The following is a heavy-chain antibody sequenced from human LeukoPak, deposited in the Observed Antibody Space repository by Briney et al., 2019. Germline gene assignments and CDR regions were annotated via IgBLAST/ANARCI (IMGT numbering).Heavy chain of an antibody. Sequence: ASVKVSCKASGYTFTSYDINWVRQAPGQGLEWMGWMNPNSGKTDYAQKLQARVTMTRNTSINTAYMELSSLRSDDTAVYYCARRKANHDAFDIWGQGTMVTVSS. CDR1: GYTFTSYD. J-gene: IGHJ3*02. CDR3: ARRKANHDAFDI. CDR2: MNPNSGKT. V-gene: IGHV1-8*01. D-gene: IGHD1-14*01.